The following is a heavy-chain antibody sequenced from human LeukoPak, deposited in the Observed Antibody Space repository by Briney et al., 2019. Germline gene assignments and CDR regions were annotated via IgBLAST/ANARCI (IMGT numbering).Heavy chain of an antibody. D-gene: IGHD6-13*01. CDR1: GFTFSSYG. J-gene: IGHJ4*02. CDR3: AKDEPPAAGSVY. CDR2: ISYDGSNK. V-gene: IGHV3-30*18. Sequence: GRSLRLSCAASGFTFSSYGMHWVRQAPGKGLEWVAIISYDGSNKFYADSVRGRFTISRDNSKNTLYLQMNSLRAEDTAVYYCAKDEPPAAGSVYWGQGTLVTVSS.